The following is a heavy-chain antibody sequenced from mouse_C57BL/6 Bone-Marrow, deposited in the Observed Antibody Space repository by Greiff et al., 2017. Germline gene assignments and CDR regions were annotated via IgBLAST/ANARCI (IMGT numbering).Heavy chain of an antibody. Sequence: EVKLVESGGDLVKPGGSLKLSCAASGFTFSSYGMSWVRQTPDKRLEWVATISSGGSYTYYPDSVKGRFTISRDNAKNTLYLQMSSLKSEDTAMYYCARRGQLRLRDAMDDWGQGTSVTVSS. D-gene: IGHD3-2*02. V-gene: IGHV5-6*02. CDR1: GFTFSSYG. CDR2: ISSGGSYT. J-gene: IGHJ4*01. CDR3: ARRGQLRLRDAMDD.